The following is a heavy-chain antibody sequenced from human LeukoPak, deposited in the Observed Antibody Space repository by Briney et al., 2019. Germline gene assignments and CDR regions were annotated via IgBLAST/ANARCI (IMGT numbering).Heavy chain of an antibody. CDR3: ARDLEGRNWFDP. V-gene: IGHV1-69*05. J-gene: IGHJ5*02. CDR1: GGTFSSYA. CDR2: IIPIFGTA. D-gene: IGHD1-1*01. Sequence: SVKVSCKASGGTFSSYAISWVRQAPGQGLEWMGGIIPIFGTANYAQKFQGRVTITTDESTSTAYMELSSLRSEDTAVYYCARDLEGRNWFDPWGQGTLVTVSS.